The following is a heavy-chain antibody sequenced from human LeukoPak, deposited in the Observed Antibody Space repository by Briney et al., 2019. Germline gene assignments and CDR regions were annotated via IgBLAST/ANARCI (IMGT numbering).Heavy chain of an antibody. J-gene: IGHJ4*02. D-gene: IGHD1-26*01. CDR2: IYDSANI. CDR1: GVSISSSSYY. Sequence: SSETLSLTCTVSGVSISSSSYYWRWVRKPPGKVLVWIGSIYDSANIEYKSSFESRVTLSVDTSKNQLSLRLTSVTAADTAVYYCARHGSPTPEIFAHWGQGTLVTVS. V-gene: IGHV4-39*01. CDR3: ARHGSPTPEIFAH.